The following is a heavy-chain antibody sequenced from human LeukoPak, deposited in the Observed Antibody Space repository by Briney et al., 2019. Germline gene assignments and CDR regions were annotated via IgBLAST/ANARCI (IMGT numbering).Heavy chain of an antibody. CDR1: GFTFSSYG. V-gene: IGHV3-33*01. Sequence: GGSLRLSCAASGFTFSSYGMHWVRQAPGKGLEWLAVIWYDGSNKYYADSVKGRFTISRDNSKNTLYLQMNSLRAEDTAVYYCARDYRNSGYDSQNWFDPWGQGTLVTVSS. CDR3: ARDYRNSGYDSQNWFDP. D-gene: IGHD5-12*01. J-gene: IGHJ5*02. CDR2: IWYDGSNK.